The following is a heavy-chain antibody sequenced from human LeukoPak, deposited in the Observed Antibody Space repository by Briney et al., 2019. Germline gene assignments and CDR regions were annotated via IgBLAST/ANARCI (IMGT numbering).Heavy chain of an antibody. V-gene: IGHV1-2*02. CDR3: ARDLKGLPGFDY. CDR1: GYTFTGYY. D-gene: IGHD4-11*01. CDR2: INPNSGGT. Sequence: ASVKVSCKASGYTFTGYYMHWVRQAPGQGLEWMGWINPNSGGTNYAQKFQGRVTMTRDTSISTAYMELSRLRSDDTAAYYRARDLKGLPGFDYWGQGTLVTVSS. J-gene: IGHJ4*02.